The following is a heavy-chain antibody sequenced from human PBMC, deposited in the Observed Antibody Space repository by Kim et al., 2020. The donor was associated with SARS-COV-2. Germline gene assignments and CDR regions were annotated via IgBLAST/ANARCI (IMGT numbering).Heavy chain of an antibody. CDR3: ARKKFYGSGSFFFDY. Sequence: SETLSLTCTVSGGSISSGGYYWSWIRQHPGKGLEWIGYIYYSGSTYYNPSLKSRVTISVDTSKNQFSLKLSSVTAADTAVYYCARKKFYGSGSFFFDYWGQGTLVTVSS. CDR2: IYYSGST. CDR1: GGSISSGGYY. J-gene: IGHJ4*02. D-gene: IGHD3-10*01. V-gene: IGHV4-31*03.